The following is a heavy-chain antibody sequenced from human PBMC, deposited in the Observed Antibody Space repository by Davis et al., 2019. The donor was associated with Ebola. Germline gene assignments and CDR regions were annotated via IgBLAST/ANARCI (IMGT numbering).Heavy chain of an antibody. CDR3: ARVPAYYYDSRPIDY. V-gene: IGHV4-59*08. J-gene: IGHJ4*02. D-gene: IGHD3-22*01. CDR2: IYYSGST. CDR1: GGSISSYY. Sequence: MPSETLSLTCTVSGGSISSYYWSWIRQPPGKGLEWIGYIYYSGSTNYNPSLKSRVTISVDTSKNQFSLKLSSVTAADTAVYYCARVPAYYYDSRPIDYWGQGTLVTVSS.